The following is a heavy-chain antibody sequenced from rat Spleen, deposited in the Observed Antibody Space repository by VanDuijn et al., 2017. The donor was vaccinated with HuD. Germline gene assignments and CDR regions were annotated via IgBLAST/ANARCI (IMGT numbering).Heavy chain of an antibody. D-gene: IGHD4-3*01. V-gene: IGHV5-31*01. CDR3: ATGVGYYFDY. Sequence: EVLLVESDGDLVQPGRSLKLSCAASGITFNNFWMSWIRQAPGKGLEWVASISYDGSSTYYRDSVKGRFTISRDNAISTLYLQVSSLRSEDTATYYCATGVGYYFDYWGQGVMVTVSS. CDR1: GITFNNFW. CDR2: ISYDGSST. J-gene: IGHJ2*01.